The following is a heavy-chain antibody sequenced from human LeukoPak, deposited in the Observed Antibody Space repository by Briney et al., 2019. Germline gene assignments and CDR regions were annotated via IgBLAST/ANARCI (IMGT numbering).Heavy chain of an antibody. CDR1: GGSISSYY. CDR3: ARGGGYCSGGSCRTINY. V-gene: IGHV4-59*01. D-gene: IGHD2-15*01. Sequence: SETLSLTCTVSGGSISSYYWSWIRQPPGKGLEWIGYIYYSGSTNYNPSLKSRVTISVDTSKNQFSLKLSSVTAADTAVYYCARGGGYCSGGSCRTINYWGQGTLVTVSS. J-gene: IGHJ4*02. CDR2: IYYSGST.